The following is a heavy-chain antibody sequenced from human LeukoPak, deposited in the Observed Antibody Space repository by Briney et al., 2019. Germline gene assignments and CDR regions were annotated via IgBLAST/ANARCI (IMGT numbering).Heavy chain of an antibody. CDR3: ARDKLGRFDY. Sequence: GGSLRLSCAAAGFSFTSYWIPWVRQAPWKRLVWVSRINNDGSSTTYADSVKGRFTISRDNAKNTLSLQMNSLRAEDTAVYYCARDKLGRFDYWGQGTLVTVSS. V-gene: IGHV3-74*01. CDR2: INNDGSST. CDR1: GFSFTSYW. J-gene: IGHJ4*02. D-gene: IGHD3-10*01.